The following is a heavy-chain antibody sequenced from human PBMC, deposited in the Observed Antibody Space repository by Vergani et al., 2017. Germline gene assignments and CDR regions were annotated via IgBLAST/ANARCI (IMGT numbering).Heavy chain of an antibody. CDR3: ALAASSTSCINSVCITPGTGSWFDP. D-gene: IGHD2-2*01. J-gene: IGHJ5*02. Sequence: QMQLVQSGAEVKKTGSSVKVSCKASGYTFTYCYMHWVRQAPGQALEWMGWITPVNGNTNYAQKFQDRVTITRDRSMSTAYMELSSLRSEDTAMYYCALAASSTSCINSVCITPGTGSWFDPWGQGSLVTVSS. V-gene: IGHV1-45*02. CDR2: ITPVNGNT. CDR1: GYTFTYCY.